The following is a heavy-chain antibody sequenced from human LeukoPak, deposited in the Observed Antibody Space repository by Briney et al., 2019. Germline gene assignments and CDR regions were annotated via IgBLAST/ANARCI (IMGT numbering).Heavy chain of an antibody. D-gene: IGHD3-9*01. J-gene: IGHJ4*02. CDR2: IFYSGNT. CDR3: ARRSRLYKHETTGYHDS. V-gene: IGHV4-39*01. CDR1: GDYITTTNYY. Sequence: SETLSLTCNVSGDYITTTNYYWAWIRQPPGKGLDWIASIFYSGNTYYNPSLKSRVSISIHTSRKQISLQLRSVSATDTAIYYCARRSRLYKHETTGYHDSWGQGTLVTVSS.